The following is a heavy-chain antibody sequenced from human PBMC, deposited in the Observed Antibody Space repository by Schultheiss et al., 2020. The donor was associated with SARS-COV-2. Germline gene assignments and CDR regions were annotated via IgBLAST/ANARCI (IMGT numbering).Heavy chain of an antibody. Sequence: SETLSLTCTVSGDSVSSGDFYCSWIRQPPGKGLEWIGYIYYSGSTYYNPSLKSRVTISVDTSKNQFSLKLSSVTAADTAVYYCARATYGRDGYIKGFDYWGQGTLVTVSS. CDR3: ARATYGRDGYIKGFDY. V-gene: IGHV4-30-4*01. J-gene: IGHJ4*02. CDR2: IYYSGST. CDR1: GDSVSSGDFY. D-gene: IGHD5-24*01.